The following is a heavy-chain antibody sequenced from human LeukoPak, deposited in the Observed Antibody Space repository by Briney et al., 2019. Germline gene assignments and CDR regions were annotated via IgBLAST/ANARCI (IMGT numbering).Heavy chain of an antibody. V-gene: IGHV1-18*01. CDR1: GYIFTSYG. CDR2: ISAYNGNT. J-gene: IGHJ4*02. Sequence: GASVKVSCKASGYIFTSYGITWVRQAPGQGLEWMGWISAYNGNTNFAQKLQGRVTMTTDTSTSTAYMELRSLRSDDTAVYYCAKDSDYGRLMDSWGQGTLVTASS. CDR3: AKDSDYGRLMDS. D-gene: IGHD4-17*01.